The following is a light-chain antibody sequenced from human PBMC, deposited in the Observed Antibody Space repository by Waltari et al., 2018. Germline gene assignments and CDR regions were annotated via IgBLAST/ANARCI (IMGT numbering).Light chain of an antibody. CDR3: QQRSNWLT. Sequence: EIVLTQSPATLSLSPGERATLSCRASQSVSSYLAWYQQKPGQAPRLLIYDASNRATGIPAMFSGSGPGTDFTLTISSLEPEDFAVYYCQQRSNWLTFGGGTKVEIK. J-gene: IGKJ4*01. CDR2: DAS. V-gene: IGKV3D-11*02. CDR1: QSVSSY.